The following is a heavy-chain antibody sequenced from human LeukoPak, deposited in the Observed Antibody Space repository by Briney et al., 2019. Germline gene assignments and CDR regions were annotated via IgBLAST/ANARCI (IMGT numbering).Heavy chain of an antibody. CDR1: GYSISSGYY. CDR2: IYHSGST. Sequence: SETLSLTCTVSGYSISSGYYWGWIRQPPGKGLEWIGSIYHSGSTYYNPSLKSRVTISVDTSKNQFSLKLSSVTAADTAVYYCARERRWLYYFDYWGQGTLVTVSS. J-gene: IGHJ4*02. V-gene: IGHV4-38-2*02. CDR3: ARERRWLYYFDY. D-gene: IGHD5-24*01.